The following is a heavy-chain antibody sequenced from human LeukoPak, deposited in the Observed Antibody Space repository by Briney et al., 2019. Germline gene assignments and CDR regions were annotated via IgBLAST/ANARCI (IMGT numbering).Heavy chain of an antibody. V-gene: IGHV1-69*13. CDR2: IIPIFGTA. D-gene: IGHD2-2*01. J-gene: IGHJ6*02. CDR1: GGTFSSYA. CDR3: ARGDIVVVPAATPDYYAMDV. Sequence: ASVKVSCKASGGTFSSYAISWVRQAPGQGLEWMGGIIPIFGTANYAQKFQGRVTITADEITTTAYMDLSSLRSEYTAVYYCARGDIVVVPAATPDYYAMDVWGQGTTVTVSS.